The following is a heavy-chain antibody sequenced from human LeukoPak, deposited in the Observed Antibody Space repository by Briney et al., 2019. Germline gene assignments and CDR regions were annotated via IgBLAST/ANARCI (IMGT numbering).Heavy chain of an antibody. V-gene: IGHV7-4-1*02. Sequence: APVKVSCKASGYTFTSYAMNWVRQAPGQGLEWMGWINTNTGNPTYAQGFTGRFVFSLDTSVSTAYLQISSLKAEDTAVYYCARDIYDGAGDDSSGYYWGYWGQGTLVTVSS. J-gene: IGHJ4*02. CDR3: ARDIYDGAGDDSSGYYWGY. CDR1: GYTFTSYA. CDR2: INTNTGNP. D-gene: IGHD3-22*01.